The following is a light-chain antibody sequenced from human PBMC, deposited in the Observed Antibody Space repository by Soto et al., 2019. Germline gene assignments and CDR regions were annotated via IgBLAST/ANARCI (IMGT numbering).Light chain of an antibody. CDR1: QSVSNNY. V-gene: IGKV3-20*01. J-gene: IGKJ1*01. Sequence: EIVWTQSPGTLSLSPGERATRSCRASQSVSNNYLAWYQQKPGQAPRLLIYGASNRATGIPDRFSGSGSGTDFTLTISRLEPEDSAVYYCQQYGSSGTFGQGTKVDI. CDR3: QQYGSSGT. CDR2: GAS.